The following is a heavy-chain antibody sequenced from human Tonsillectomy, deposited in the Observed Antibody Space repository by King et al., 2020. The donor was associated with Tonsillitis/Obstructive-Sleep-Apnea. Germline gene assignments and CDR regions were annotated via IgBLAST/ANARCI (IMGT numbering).Heavy chain of an antibody. CDR2: IYPRDSDT. J-gene: IGHJ4*02. V-gene: IGHV5-51*01. CDR1: GYRFTNYW. D-gene: IGHD6-19*01. CDR3: ASQSSGWLDY. Sequence: QLVQSGAEVKKPGESLKISCKGSGYRFTNYWIAWVRQMPGKGLECRGSIYPRDSDTRYSPSFQGHVTISVDKSISSAYLQWSSLRASDTAMYYCASQSSGWLDYWGQGTLVTVSS.